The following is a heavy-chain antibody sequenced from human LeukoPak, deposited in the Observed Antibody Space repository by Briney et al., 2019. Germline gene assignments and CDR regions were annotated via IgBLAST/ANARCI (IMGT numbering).Heavy chain of an antibody. CDR1: GASISSSKDY. Sequence: PSETLSLAWSAAGASISSSKDYWGWIRQAPGKGLEWIGSITYDGSAHYNPSLMSRATILVDTSKNQFSLKLSSVTAADAAMYYCARQFATASADTRGYFDFWGQGTVVTVSS. D-gene: IGHD2-2*01. CDR3: ARQFATASADTRGYFDF. V-gene: IGHV4-39*01. J-gene: IGHJ4*02. CDR2: ITYDGSA.